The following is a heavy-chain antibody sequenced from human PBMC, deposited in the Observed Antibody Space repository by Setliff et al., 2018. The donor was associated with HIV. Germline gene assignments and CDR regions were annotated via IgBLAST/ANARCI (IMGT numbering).Heavy chain of an antibody. CDR2: IYQTGST. V-gene: IGHV4-38-2*02. Sequence: SETLSLTCSVSGYSISSGYYWGWIRQPPGKGLEWIGSIYQTGSTNYNPSLKSRVTVSLDTSNNQFSLKVTSMTAADTAVYYCGRQAWDHQSSGYFVDYWGQGTLVTVSS. CDR3: GRQAWDHQSSGYFVDY. CDR1: GYSISSGYY. J-gene: IGHJ4*02. D-gene: IGHD6-19*01.